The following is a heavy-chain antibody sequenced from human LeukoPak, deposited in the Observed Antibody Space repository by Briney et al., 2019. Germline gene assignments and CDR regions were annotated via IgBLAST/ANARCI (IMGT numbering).Heavy chain of an antibody. D-gene: IGHD3-16*01. J-gene: IGHJ5*02. CDR1: GFSVSGTH. Sequence: PGGSLRLSCAASGFSVSGTHMSWVRQAPGKGLEWVSAIYTGGTTYYADSVKGRFTISRDSSKNTLFLQLNSLRAEDTAVYYCARDQATLGGGLDTWGQGTLGTVSS. CDR2: IYTGGTT. V-gene: IGHV3-53*01. CDR3: ARDQATLGGGLDT.